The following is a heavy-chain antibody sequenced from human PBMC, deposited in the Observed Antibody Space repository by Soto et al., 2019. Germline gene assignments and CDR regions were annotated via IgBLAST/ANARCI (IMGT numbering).Heavy chain of an antibody. J-gene: IGHJ4*02. CDR3: ARAKFESTGWHQFDI. CDR1: VGSFPGHF. CDR2: VSHSGNT. Sequence: SETLSLTCTVSVGSFPGHFWRWVRQRPGKGLAWIGEVSHSGNTKYSPSLRSRVTLSVDSSKNQISLALTSVTAADTAVYYCARAKFESTGWHQFDIWGQGTLVTVSS. V-gene: IGHV4-34*01. D-gene: IGHD7-27*01.